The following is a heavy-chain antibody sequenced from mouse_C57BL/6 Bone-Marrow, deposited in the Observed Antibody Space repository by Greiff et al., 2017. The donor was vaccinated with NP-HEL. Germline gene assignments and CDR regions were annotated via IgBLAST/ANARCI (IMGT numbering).Heavy chain of an antibody. CDR3: ARSGRFDY. Sequence: QVQLKQPGAELVRPGTSVKLSCKASGYTFTSYWMHWVKQRPGQGLEWIGVIDPSDSYTNYNQKFKGKATLTVDTSSSTAYMQLSSLTSEDSAVYYCARSGRFDYWGQGTTLTVSS. D-gene: IGHD1-1*01. J-gene: IGHJ2*01. CDR2: IDPSDSYT. V-gene: IGHV1-59*01. CDR1: GYTFTSYW.